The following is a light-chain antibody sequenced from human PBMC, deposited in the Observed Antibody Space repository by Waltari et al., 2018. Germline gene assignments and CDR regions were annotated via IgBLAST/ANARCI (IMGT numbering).Light chain of an antibody. CDR3: QSYDNILSASI. Sequence: QSVLTQPPSVSGDPGQRVTISCTGSSSNFGAGFDVPWYQQLPGTAPKLLIYCNSNRPSGVPDRFSGSKSGTSASLAITGLQAEDEADYYCQSYDNILSASIFGGGTKLTVL. V-gene: IGLV1-40*01. CDR2: CNS. J-gene: IGLJ2*01. CDR1: SSNFGAGFD.